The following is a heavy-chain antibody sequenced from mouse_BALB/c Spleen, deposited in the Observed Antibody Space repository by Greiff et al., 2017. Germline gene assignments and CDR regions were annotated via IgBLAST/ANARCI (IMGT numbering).Heavy chain of an antibody. CDR2: INPSNGGT. CDR1: GYTFTSYY. Sequence: QVQLQQSGAELVKPGASVKLSCKASGYTFTSYYMYWVKQRPGQGLEWIGEINPSNGGTNYNEKFKGKATFTADTSSNTAYMQLSSLTSEDSAVYYCAREDYGNYWGQGTTLTVSS. D-gene: IGHD2-1*01. CDR3: AREDYGNY. J-gene: IGHJ2*01. V-gene: IGHV1S81*02.